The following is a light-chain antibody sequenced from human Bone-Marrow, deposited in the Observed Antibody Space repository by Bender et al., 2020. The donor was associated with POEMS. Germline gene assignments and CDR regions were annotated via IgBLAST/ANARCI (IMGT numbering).Light chain of an antibody. CDR3: SSYTSSSTLV. CDR1: SSDVGAYNY. J-gene: IGLJ2*01. Sequence: QSALTQPPSASGSPGQSVTISCTGTSSDVGAYNYVSWYQQHPGKAPKLMISEVSKRPSGVPDRFSGSKSGNTASLTVSGLQAEDEADYYCSSYTSSSTLVFGGGTKLTVL. V-gene: IGLV2-8*01. CDR2: EVS.